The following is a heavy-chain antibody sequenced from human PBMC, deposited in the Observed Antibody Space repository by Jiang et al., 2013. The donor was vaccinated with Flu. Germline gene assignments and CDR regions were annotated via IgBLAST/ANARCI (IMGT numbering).Heavy chain of an antibody. CDR1: GDSVSSNSAA. V-gene: IGHV6-1*01. D-gene: IGHD3-10*01. CDR3: ARWVLLWFGELYEAFDI. Sequence: QTLSLTCAISGDSVSSNSAAWNWIRQSPSRGLEWLGRTYYRSKWYNDYAVSVKSRITINPDTSKNQFSLQLNSVTPEDTAVYYCARWVLLWFGELYEAFDIWGQGTMVTVSS. J-gene: IGHJ3*02. CDR2: TYYRSKWYN.